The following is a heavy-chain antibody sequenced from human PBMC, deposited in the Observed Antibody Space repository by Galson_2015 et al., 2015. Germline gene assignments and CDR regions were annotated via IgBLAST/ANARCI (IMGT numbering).Heavy chain of an antibody. Sequence: SLRLSCAASGFTFSSYWMHWVRQTPGKGLVWVSRISSDGTRTTYADSVKGRFTISRDNAKNTMYLQMNSLRAEDTAVYYCVRSWSDSSSAFEYWGQGTLVTVSS. CDR2: ISSDGTRT. J-gene: IGHJ4*02. D-gene: IGHD6-6*01. V-gene: IGHV3-74*01. CDR3: VRSWSDSSSAFEY. CDR1: GFTFSSYW.